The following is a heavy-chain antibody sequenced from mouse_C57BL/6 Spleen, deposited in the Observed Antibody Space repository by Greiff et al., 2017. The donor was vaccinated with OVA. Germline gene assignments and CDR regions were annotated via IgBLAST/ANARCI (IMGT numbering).Heavy chain of an antibody. CDR2: IYPGDGDT. V-gene: IGHV1-82*01. Sequence: QVQLQQSGPELVKPGASVKISCKASGYAFSSSWMNWVKQRPGKGLEWIGRIYPGDGDTNYNGKFKGKATLTADKSSITAYMQLSSLTSEDSAVYFCAREGYDYDGVPHYWYFDVWGTGTTVTVSS. J-gene: IGHJ1*03. CDR3: AREGYDYDGVPHYWYFDV. CDR1: GYAFSSSW. D-gene: IGHD2-4*01.